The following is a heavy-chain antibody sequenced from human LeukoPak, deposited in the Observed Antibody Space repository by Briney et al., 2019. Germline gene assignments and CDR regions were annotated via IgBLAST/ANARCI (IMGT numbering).Heavy chain of an antibody. Sequence: SETLSLTCAVYGGSFSGYYWSWIRQPPGKGLEWIGEINHSGSTNYNPSLKSRVTISVDTSKNQFSLKLSSVTAADTAVYYCARDFAPALAAGYGAGSYNWFDPWGQGTLVTVSS. CDR2: INHSGST. J-gene: IGHJ5*02. CDR3: ARDFAPALAAGYGAGSYNWFDP. D-gene: IGHD5-12*01. V-gene: IGHV4-34*01. CDR1: GGSFSGYY.